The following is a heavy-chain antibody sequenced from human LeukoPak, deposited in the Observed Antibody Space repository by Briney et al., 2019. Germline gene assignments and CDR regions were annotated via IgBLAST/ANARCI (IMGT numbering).Heavy chain of an antibody. J-gene: IGHJ4*02. CDR2: INPNSGGT. V-gene: IGHV1-2*02. CDR1: GYTFTGYY. D-gene: IGHD2-2*01. CDR3: ARDEGYCSSTSCIS. Sequence: ASVKVSCKASGYTFTGYYMHWVRQVPGQGLEWMGWINPNSGGTNYAQKFQGRVTMTRDTSISTAYMELSRLRSDDTAVYYCARDEGYCSSTSCISWGQGTLVTVSS.